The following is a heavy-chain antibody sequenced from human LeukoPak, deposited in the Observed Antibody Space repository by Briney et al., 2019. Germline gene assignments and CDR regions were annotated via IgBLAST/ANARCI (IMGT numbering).Heavy chain of an antibody. D-gene: IGHD1-26*01. CDR1: DYSISSGYY. Sequence: SETLSLTCTVSDYSISSGYYWGWFRQPPAKGLEWIGNIHHIGSIYQTSSLKRRLTMSVDTSKNQSSLRLSSVPAAATAVYYCARDISASYASWGHGILVTVSS. J-gene: IGHJ5*01. CDR3: ARDISASYAS. CDR2: IHHIGSI. V-gene: IGHV4-38-2*02.